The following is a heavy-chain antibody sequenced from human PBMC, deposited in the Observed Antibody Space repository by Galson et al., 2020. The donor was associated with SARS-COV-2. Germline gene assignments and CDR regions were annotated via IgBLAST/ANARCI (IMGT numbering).Heavy chain of an antibody. CDR1: GGSISSYY. CDR3: ARDLALYSSGWNGWFDP. CDR2: IYYSGST. D-gene: IGHD6-19*01. Sequence: TSETLSLTCTVSGGSISSYYWSWIRQPPGKGLEWIGYIYYSGSTNYNPSLKSRVTISVDTSKNQFSLKLSSVTAADTAVYYCARDLALYSSGWNGWFDPWGQGTLVTVSS. V-gene: IGHV4-59*01. J-gene: IGHJ5*02.